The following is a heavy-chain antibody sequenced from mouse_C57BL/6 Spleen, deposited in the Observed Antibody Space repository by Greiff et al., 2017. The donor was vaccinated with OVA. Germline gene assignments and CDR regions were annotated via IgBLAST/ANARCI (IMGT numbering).Heavy chain of an antibody. D-gene: IGHD3-3*01. CDR2: ISSSGST. CDR3: ARGLGHFDY. V-gene: IGHV3-1*01. CDR1: GYSITSGYD. J-gene: IGHJ2*01. Sequence: EVKLVESGPGMVKPSQSLSLTCTVTGYSITSGYDGHWIRHLPGNKLEWVGFISSSGSTTYNPSLKSRISITHDTSKNQFFLKLHSVTTEDTATFYCARGLGHFDYWGQGTTLTVSS.